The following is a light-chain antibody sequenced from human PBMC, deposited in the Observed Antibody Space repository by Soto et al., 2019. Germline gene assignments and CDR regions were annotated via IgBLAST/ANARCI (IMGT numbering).Light chain of an antibody. CDR2: DAS. CDR1: QSITRN. CDR3: QQYNNWPPWT. J-gene: IGKJ1*01. Sequence: EIVMTQSPATLAVSPGERATLSCRASQSITRNLAWFQQKPGQGPRLLIYDASTRATGIPARFSGSGSGTEFTLTLSSLQSEDFAVYYCQQYNNWPPWTFGQGTKVEIK. V-gene: IGKV3-15*01.